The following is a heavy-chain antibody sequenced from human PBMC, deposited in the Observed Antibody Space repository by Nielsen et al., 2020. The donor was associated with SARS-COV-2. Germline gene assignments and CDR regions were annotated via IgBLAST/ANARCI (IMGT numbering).Heavy chain of an antibody. CDR2: IYPGDSDT. CDR3: ARLSSPSDENWFDP. V-gene: IGHV5-51*01. D-gene: IGHD2-2*01. CDR1: GYSFTSYW. Sequence: GGSLRLSCKGSGYSFTSYWIGWVRQMPGKGLEWMGIIYPGDSDTRYSPSFQGQVTISADKSISTAYLQWSSLKASDTAMYYCARLSSPSDENWFDPWGQGTLVTVSS. J-gene: IGHJ5*02.